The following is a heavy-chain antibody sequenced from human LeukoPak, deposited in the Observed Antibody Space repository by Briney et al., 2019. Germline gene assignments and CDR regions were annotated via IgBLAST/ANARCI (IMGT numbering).Heavy chain of an antibody. V-gene: IGHV3-21*05. Sequence: GGSLRLSCAASGFTFSSYEMNWVRQAPGKGLEWVSFISSSSNYIYYADSVKGRFTISRDNAKNSLLLQMNSLRAEDTAVYYCARGTPTTRDFDYWGQGTLVTVSS. CDR3: ARGTPTTRDFDY. CDR2: ISSSSNYI. D-gene: IGHD4-11*01. J-gene: IGHJ4*02. CDR1: GFTFSSYE.